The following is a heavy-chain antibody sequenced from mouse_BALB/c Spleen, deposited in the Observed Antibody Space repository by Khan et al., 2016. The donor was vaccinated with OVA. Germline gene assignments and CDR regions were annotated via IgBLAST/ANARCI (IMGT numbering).Heavy chain of an antibody. Sequence: QIQLVQSGPELKKPGETVRISCKASGYTFTTAGMQWVQKMPGKGLKWIGWINTHSGVPKYAEDFTGRFAFSLETSASSGYLQITNLKNEDTATDFCARGWAACYRNDGGAMDYWGQGTSVTVSS. V-gene: IGHV9-4*02. CDR1: GYTFTTAG. CDR2: INTHSGVP. D-gene: IGHD2-14*01. CDR3: ARGWAACYRNDGGAMDY. J-gene: IGHJ4*01.